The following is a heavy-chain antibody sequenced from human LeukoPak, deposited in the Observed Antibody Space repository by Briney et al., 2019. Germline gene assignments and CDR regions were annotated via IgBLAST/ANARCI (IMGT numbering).Heavy chain of an antibody. CDR3: ARVGGGSPYAFDI. V-gene: IGHV3-74*01. J-gene: IGHJ3*02. CDR2: INSDGSST. CDR1: GFAFSSYG. Sequence: GGSLRLSCAASGFAFSSYGMHWVRQAPGKGLVWVSRINSDGSSTSYADSVKGRFTISRDNAKNTLYLQMNSLRAEDTAVYYCARVGGGSPYAFDIWGQGTMVTVSS. D-gene: IGHD1-26*01.